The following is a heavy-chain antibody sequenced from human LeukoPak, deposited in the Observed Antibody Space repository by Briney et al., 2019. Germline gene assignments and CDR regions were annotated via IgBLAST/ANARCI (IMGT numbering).Heavy chain of an antibody. Sequence: GGSLRLSCTASGXTFSSYSMNWVRQAPGKGLEWVSYISGSSNSIYYADSVKGRFTISRDNAKNSLYLQMNSLRDEDTAVYYCARMVLYDILTGYYLWGQGTLVTVSS. CDR3: ARMVLYDILTGYYL. J-gene: IGHJ4*02. D-gene: IGHD3-9*01. V-gene: IGHV3-48*02. CDR2: ISGSSNSI. CDR1: GXTFSSYS.